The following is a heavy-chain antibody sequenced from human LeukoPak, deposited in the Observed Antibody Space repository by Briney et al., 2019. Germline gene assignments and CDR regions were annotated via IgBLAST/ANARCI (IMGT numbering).Heavy chain of an antibody. CDR2: IYSSGTT. Sequence: PSETLSLTCTASGGSISNYYWSWLRQPAGKGLEWIGRIYSSGTTNYNPSLTGRVSMSVDTSKNQFSLKLNSVTAADTAVYYCARGSSGWYSIDYWGQGTLVTVSS. D-gene: IGHD6-19*01. CDR3: ARGSSGWYSIDY. V-gene: IGHV4-4*07. CDR1: GGSISNYY. J-gene: IGHJ4*02.